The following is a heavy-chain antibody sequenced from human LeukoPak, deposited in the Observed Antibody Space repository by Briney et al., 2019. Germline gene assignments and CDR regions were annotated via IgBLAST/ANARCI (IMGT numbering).Heavy chain of an antibody. CDR1: GYSISSGYY. J-gene: IGHJ5*02. CDR3: ARDTYGSGSYPRFDP. Sequence: PSETLSLTCAVSGYSISSGYYWGWIRQPPGKGLEWIGSIYHSGSTYYDPSLKSQVSVSVDTSKNEFSLKLSSVTAADTAVYYCARDTYGSGSYPRFDPWGQGTLSPSPQ. D-gene: IGHD3-10*01. CDR2: IYHSGST. V-gene: IGHV4-38-2*02.